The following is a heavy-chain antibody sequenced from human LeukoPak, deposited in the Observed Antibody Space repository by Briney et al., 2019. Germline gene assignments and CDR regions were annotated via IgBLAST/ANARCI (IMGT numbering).Heavy chain of an antibody. CDR2: ISSSSSYI. D-gene: IGHD3-22*01. V-gene: IGHV3-21*01. CDR1: GFTFSSYI. CDR3: ARKTYDSNAFDI. J-gene: IGHJ3*02. Sequence: GGSLRLSCAASGFTFSSYIMTWVRQAPGKGLEWVSSISSSSSYIYYADSVKGRFTISRDNAKNSLYLQMNSLRAEDTAVYYCARKTYDSNAFDIWGQGTMVTVSS.